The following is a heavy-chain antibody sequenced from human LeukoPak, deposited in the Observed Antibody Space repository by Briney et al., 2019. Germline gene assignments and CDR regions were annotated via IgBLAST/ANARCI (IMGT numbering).Heavy chain of an antibody. Sequence: ASVKVSCKASGGTFSSYAISWVRQAPGQGLEWMGWMNLNSGNTGYAQKFQGRVTMTRNTSISTAYMELSSLRSEDTAVYYCARSYYDSSGYGDWGQGTLVTVSS. CDR3: ARSYYDSSGYGD. J-gene: IGHJ4*02. CDR2: MNLNSGNT. V-gene: IGHV1-8*02. CDR1: GGTFSSYA. D-gene: IGHD3-22*01.